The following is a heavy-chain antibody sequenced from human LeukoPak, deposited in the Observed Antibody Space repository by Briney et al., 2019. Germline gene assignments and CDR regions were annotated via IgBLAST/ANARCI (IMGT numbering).Heavy chain of an antibody. CDR1: GFTFSSYA. D-gene: IGHD3-22*01. Sequence: GSLRLSCAASGFTFSSYAMSWVRQAPGKGLEWVSAISGSGGSTYYADSVKGRFTISRDNSKNTLYLQMNSLRAEDTAVYYCAKTLRITMIVVVNDAFDIWGQGTMVTVSS. V-gene: IGHV3-23*01. CDR2: ISGSGGST. J-gene: IGHJ3*02. CDR3: AKTLRITMIVVVNDAFDI.